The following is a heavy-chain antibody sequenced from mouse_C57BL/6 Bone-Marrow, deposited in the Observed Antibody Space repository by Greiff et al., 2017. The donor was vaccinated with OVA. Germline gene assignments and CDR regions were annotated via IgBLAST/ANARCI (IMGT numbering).Heavy chain of an antibody. CDR3: ARETAQATEFAY. CDR1: GYAFSSSW. V-gene: IGHV1-82*01. D-gene: IGHD3-2*02. Sequence: LVEPGASVKISCKASGYAFSSSWMNWVKQRPGKGLEWIGRIYPGDGDTNYNGKFKGKATLTADKSSSTAYMQLSSLTSEDSAVYFCARETAQATEFAYWGQGTLVTVSA. CDR2: IYPGDGDT. J-gene: IGHJ3*01.